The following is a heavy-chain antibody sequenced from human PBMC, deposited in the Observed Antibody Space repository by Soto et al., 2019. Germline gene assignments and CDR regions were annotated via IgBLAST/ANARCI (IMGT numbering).Heavy chain of an antibody. Sequence: SETLSLTCTVSGGSISSYYWSWIRQPPGKGLEWIGYIYYSGSTNYNPSLKSRVTISVDTSKNQFSLKLSSVTAADTAVYYCARGGITGTNLYYYYYMDVWGKGTTVTVSS. D-gene: IGHD1-7*01. CDR2: IYYSGST. V-gene: IGHV4-59*01. CDR1: GGSISSYY. CDR3: ARGGITGTNLYYYYYMDV. J-gene: IGHJ6*03.